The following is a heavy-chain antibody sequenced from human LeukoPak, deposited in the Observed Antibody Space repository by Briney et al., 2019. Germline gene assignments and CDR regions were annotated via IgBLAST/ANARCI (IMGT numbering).Heavy chain of an antibody. J-gene: IGHJ4*02. CDR3: ARGYYYDSSH. Sequence: ASVKVSCKASGHTFTGYYIHWVRQAPGQALEWMGLINPSGGSTNFAQKFQGRVTMTRDMCTSTVYMELSSLRSEDTAVYYCARGYYYDSSHWGQGTLVTVSS. CDR2: INPSGGST. V-gene: IGHV1-46*01. CDR1: GHTFTGYY. D-gene: IGHD3-22*01.